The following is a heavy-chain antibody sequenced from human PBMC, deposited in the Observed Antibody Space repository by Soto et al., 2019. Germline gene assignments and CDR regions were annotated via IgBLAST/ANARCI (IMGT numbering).Heavy chain of an antibody. J-gene: IGHJ6*02. Sequence: GGSLRLPCEASGFLLSVSAVHWIRQASGKGLEWVGPIRKEANNYATGYAASVKCRFTVSRDDSKNTAYLQMNSLKTEVSAVYYCTRLEYDVDVWGQGTTVTSP. CDR2: IRKEANNYAT. V-gene: IGHV3-73*01. CDR1: GFLLSVSA. CDR3: TRLEYDVDV.